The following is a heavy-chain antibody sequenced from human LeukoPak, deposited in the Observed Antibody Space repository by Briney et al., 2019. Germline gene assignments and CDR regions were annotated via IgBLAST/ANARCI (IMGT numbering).Heavy chain of an antibody. CDR3: ARAPRGCSAGTCYNDAFDI. D-gene: IGHD2-15*01. Sequence: SQTLSLTCTVSGGSISSGSYFWSWIRQPAGKGLEWIGRIYTSGSTNYNPSLKSRVTISVDTSKNQFSLKLSSVTAADTAVYYCARAPRGCSAGTCYNDAFDIWGQGTMVTVSS. CDR2: IYTSGST. CDR1: GGSISSGSYF. J-gene: IGHJ3*02. V-gene: IGHV4-61*02.